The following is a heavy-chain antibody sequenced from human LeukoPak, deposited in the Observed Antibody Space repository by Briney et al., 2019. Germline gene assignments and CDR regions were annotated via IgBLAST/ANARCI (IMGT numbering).Heavy chain of an antibody. Sequence: GASVTVSCKASGYIFSTYYMHWVRQAPGQGLEWMGIMNPSGRGTSNAQRFQGRVAMTRDTSTSTVYTELSSLRSEDTAVYYCAISFNWNYGYFDYWGQGTLVTVSS. CDR2: MNPSGRGT. CDR3: AISFNWNYGYFDY. J-gene: IGHJ4*02. V-gene: IGHV1-46*01. D-gene: IGHD1-7*01. CDR1: GYIFSTYY.